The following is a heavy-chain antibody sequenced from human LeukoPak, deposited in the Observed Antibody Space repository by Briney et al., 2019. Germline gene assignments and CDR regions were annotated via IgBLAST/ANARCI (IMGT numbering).Heavy chain of an antibody. CDR1: GYTFTGYY. Sequence: ASVKVSCKASGYTFTGYYMHWVRQARGQGLEWMGWINPNSGGTNYAQKFQGRVTMTRDTSISTAYMELSRLRSDDTAVYCCARGRAVAGTMKYYFGYWGQGTLVTVSS. J-gene: IGHJ4*02. CDR2: INPNSGGT. CDR3: ARGRAVAGTMKYYFGY. D-gene: IGHD6-19*01. V-gene: IGHV1-2*02.